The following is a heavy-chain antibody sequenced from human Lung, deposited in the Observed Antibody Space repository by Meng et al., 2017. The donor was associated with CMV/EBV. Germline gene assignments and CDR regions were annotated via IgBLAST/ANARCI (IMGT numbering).Heavy chain of an antibody. CDR1: GFTFSNAW. D-gene: IGHD3-22*01. Sequence: GESLKISCAASGFTFSNAWMSWVRQAPGKGLEWVGRIKSKTDGGTTDYAAPVKGRFTISRDDSKNTLYLQMNSLKNEDTAVYYCTPYPLEYYDSSGYYPSDRGYFDYWGQGTLVTVSS. CDR3: TPYPLEYYDSSGYYPSDRGYFDY. V-gene: IGHV3-15*01. CDR2: IKSKTDGGTT. J-gene: IGHJ4*02.